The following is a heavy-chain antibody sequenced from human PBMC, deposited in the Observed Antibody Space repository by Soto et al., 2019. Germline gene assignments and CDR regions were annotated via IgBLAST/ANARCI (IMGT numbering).Heavy chain of an antibody. CDR1: GGSITKINYY. CDR3: PIFIVGATRVFDF. D-gene: IGHD1-26*01. J-gene: IGHJ4*02. Sequence: SETLSLTCTVSGGSITKINYYFGWIRQPPGRGLERIGSIFFSGSPYYSPSLKSRVTVSVDTSKNQFSLKLTSVTAADPALCYCPIFIVGATRVFDFWGRGTLVTVSS. V-gene: IGHV4-39*01. CDR2: IFFSGSP.